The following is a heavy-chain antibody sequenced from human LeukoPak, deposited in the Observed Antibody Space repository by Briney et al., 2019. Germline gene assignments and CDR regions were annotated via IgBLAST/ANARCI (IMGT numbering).Heavy chain of an antibody. D-gene: IGHD4-17*01. Sequence: PGGSLRLSCAASGFTFDDYGMSWVRQAPGKGLEWVSGINWNGGSTVYADSVKGRSTISRDNAKNSLYLQMTSLRAEDTALYYCARQNGGAEYGDYGHWGQGILVTVSS. J-gene: IGHJ4*02. CDR1: GFTFDDYG. V-gene: IGHV3-20*04. CDR3: ARQNGGAEYGDYGH. CDR2: INWNGGST.